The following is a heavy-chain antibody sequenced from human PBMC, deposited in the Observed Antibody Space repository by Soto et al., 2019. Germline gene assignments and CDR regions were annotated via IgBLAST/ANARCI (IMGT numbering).Heavy chain of an antibody. Sequence: GGSLRLSCAASGFTFSSYGMHWVRQAPGKGLEWVAVISYDGSNKYYADSVKGRFTISRDNSKNTLYLQMNSLRAEDTAVYYWARSMEYSSSSGAFDIWGQGTMVTVSS. CDR2: ISYDGSNK. CDR1: GFTFSSYG. J-gene: IGHJ3*02. V-gene: IGHV3-30*03. D-gene: IGHD6-6*01. CDR3: ARSMEYSSSSGAFDI.